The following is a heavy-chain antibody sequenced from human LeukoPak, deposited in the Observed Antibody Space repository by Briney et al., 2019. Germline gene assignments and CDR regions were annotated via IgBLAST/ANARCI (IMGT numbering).Heavy chain of an antibody. J-gene: IGHJ4*02. Sequence: SETLSLTCTVSGGSISSSSYYWGWIRQPPGKGLEWIGSIYCSGSTYYNPSLKSRVTISVDTSKNQFSLKLSSVTAADTAVYYCQTLASWGQGTLVTVSS. CDR1: GGSISSSSYY. V-gene: IGHV4-39*01. CDR2: IYCSGST. CDR3: QTLAS.